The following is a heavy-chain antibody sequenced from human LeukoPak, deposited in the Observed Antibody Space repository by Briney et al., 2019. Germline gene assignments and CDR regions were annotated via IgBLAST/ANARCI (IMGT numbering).Heavy chain of an antibody. Sequence: GGSLRLSCAASGFTFDDYGMSWVRQAPGKGLEWVSGINWNGGSTGYADSVKGRFTISRDNAKNSLYLQMNSLRAEDTALYYCARGHYGRNWRAFDIWGQGTMVTVSS. CDR1: GFTFDDYG. CDR2: INWNGGST. CDR3: ARGHYGRNWRAFDI. V-gene: IGHV3-20*04. J-gene: IGHJ3*02. D-gene: IGHD1-20*01.